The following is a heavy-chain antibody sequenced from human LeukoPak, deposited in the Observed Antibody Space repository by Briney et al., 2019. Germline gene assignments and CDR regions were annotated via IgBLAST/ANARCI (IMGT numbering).Heavy chain of an antibody. D-gene: IGHD3-10*01. CDR2: INHSGST. CDR1: GGSISSGDYY. CDR3: ARGHKRVWFGEGNWFDP. J-gene: IGHJ5*02. V-gene: IGHV4-30-4*08. Sequence: PSQTLSLTCTVSGGSISSGDYYWSWIRQPPGKGLEWIGEINHSGSTNYNPSLKSRVTISVDTSKNQFSLKLSSVTAADTAVYYCARGHKRVWFGEGNWFDPWGQGTLVTVSS.